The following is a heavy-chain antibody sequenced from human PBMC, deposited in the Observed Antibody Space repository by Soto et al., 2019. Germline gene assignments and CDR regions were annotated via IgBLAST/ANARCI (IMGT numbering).Heavy chain of an antibody. CDR2: IFVNGNT. Sequence: KASETLSLTCTVSGGSISSSSYYWSWIRQPAGKGLEWIGRIFVNGNTNYNPSLRSRVTVSVDTSKGQFSLNLTSVTAADTAVYFCARSGGSYNFDSWGQGILVTDSS. J-gene: IGHJ4*02. D-gene: IGHD1-1*01. CDR1: GGSISSSSYY. V-gene: IGHV4-61*02. CDR3: ARSGGSYNFDS.